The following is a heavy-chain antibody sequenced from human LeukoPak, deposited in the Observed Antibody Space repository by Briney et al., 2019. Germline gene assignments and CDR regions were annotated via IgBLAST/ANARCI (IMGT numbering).Heavy chain of an antibody. CDR2: FDPEDGET. CDR3: ATGYDILTGYPTSDWFDP. V-gene: IGHV1-24*01. CDR1: GYTLTELS. D-gene: IGHD3-9*01. Sequence: ASVKVSCKVSGYTLTELSMHWVRQAPGKGLEWMGGFDPEDGETIYAQKFQGRVTMTEDTSTDTAYMELSSLRSEDTAVYYCATGYDILTGYPTSDWFDPWGQGTLVTVSS. J-gene: IGHJ5*02.